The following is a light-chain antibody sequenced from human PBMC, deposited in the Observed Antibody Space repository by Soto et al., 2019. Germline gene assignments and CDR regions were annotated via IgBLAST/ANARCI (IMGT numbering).Light chain of an antibody. V-gene: IGKV3-15*01. Sequence: EIVMTQSPATLSVSPGERAILSCRASQSVSSNLAWYQQKPGQAPRLLIYGASTRATGIPARFSGSGSGTDFTLTISSLQSEDFAFYYCQQYNNWPYTFGHGTKLEIK. J-gene: IGKJ2*01. CDR3: QQYNNWPYT. CDR2: GAS. CDR1: QSVSSN.